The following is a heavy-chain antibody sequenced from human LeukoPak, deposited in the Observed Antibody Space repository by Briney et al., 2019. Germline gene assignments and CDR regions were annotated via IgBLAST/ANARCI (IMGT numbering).Heavy chain of an antibody. D-gene: IGHD3-10*01. CDR3: AGSYGSGSYYRFDP. J-gene: IGHJ5*02. Sequence: SETLSLTCTVSGGSISSYYWNWIRQPPGKGLEWVGYIYYSGSTNYNPSLKSRVTISVDTSKNQFSLKLSSVTAADTAVYYCAGSYGSGSYYRFDPWGQGILVTVSS. V-gene: IGHV4-59*01. CDR1: GGSISSYY. CDR2: IYYSGST.